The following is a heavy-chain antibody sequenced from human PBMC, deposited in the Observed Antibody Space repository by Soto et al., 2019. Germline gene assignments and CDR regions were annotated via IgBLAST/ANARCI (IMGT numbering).Heavy chain of an antibody. V-gene: IGHV2-5*02. CDR2: IYWDDDK. CDR1: GFSLSSTRMA. CDR3: AHIVVAGLGYYFDY. J-gene: IGHJ4*02. D-gene: IGHD6-19*01. Sequence: QITLKESGPTLVKPTQTLTLTCTFSGFSLSSTRMAVGWIRQPPGKALEWLALIYWDDDKRYSPFLKSRLTIASNTTXNQVVLTMSNMDPVDTARYYCAHIVVAGLGYYFDYWGQGTLVTVSS.